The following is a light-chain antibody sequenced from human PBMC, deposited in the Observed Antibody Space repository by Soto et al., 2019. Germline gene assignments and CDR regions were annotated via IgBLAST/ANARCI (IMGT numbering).Light chain of an antibody. Sequence: QSVLTQPASVSGSPGESITISCTGTSSDVGFYNYVSWYQHHPGKAPKLMIYEVSNRPSGVSNRFSGSKSGNTASLTISGLQAEDEADYYCSAYAGSNNFVFGSGTKVTVL. J-gene: IGLJ1*01. V-gene: IGLV2-14*01. CDR1: SSDVGFYNY. CDR3: SAYAGSNNFV. CDR2: EVS.